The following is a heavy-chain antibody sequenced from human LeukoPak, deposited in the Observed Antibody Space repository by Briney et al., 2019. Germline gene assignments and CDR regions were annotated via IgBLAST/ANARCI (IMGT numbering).Heavy chain of an antibody. CDR2: TYFSGST. CDR3: ARWSPGCVSSTCYASGYFDL. J-gene: IGHJ3*01. V-gene: IGHV4-39*07. D-gene: IGHD2-2*01. Sequence: KPSETLSLTCTVSGGSISSSRFYWGWIREPPRKWLEWIGSTYFSGSTSYYPSLKSRVTISVDTSRNQISLRLSSVTAADTAVYYCARWSPGCVSSTCYASGYFDLWGQGTTVTVSS. CDR1: GGSISSSRFY.